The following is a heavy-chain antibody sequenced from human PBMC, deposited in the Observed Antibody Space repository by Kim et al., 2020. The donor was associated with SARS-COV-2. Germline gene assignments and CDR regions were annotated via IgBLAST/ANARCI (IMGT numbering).Heavy chain of an antibody. CDR1: GFTFSSYG. Sequence: GGSLRLSCAASGFTFSSYGMHWVRQAPGKGLEWVAVISYDGSNKYYADSVKGRFTISRDNSKNTLYLQMNSLRAEDTAVYYCAKPGSLVGAQDFDYWGQGTLVTVSS. V-gene: IGHV3-30*18. J-gene: IGHJ4*02. CDR3: AKPGSLVGAQDFDY. D-gene: IGHD1-26*01. CDR2: ISYDGSNK.